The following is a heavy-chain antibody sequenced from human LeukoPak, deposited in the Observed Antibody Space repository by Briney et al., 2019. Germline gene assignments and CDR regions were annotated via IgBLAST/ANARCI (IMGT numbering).Heavy chain of an antibody. D-gene: IGHD3-10*01. Sequence: GGSLRLSCAASGFTFSSYNMNWVRQAPGKGLEWVSAIGGYGSDTYYTDSVKGRFTISRDNSKNKLYLQMSSLRAEDTAVYYCAKLPYYGSGSYYASWGQGTLVTVSS. J-gene: IGHJ4*02. CDR1: GFTFSSYN. CDR3: AKLPYYGSGSYYAS. CDR2: IGGYGSDT. V-gene: IGHV3-23*01.